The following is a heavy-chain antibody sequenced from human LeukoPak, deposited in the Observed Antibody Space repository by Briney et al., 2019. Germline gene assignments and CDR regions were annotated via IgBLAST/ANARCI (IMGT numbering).Heavy chain of an antibody. CDR2: INPNSGGT. J-gene: IGHJ3*02. D-gene: IGHD2-2*01. V-gene: IGHV1-2*02. Sequence: PSVKVSCKASGYTFTGYYMHWVRQAPGQGHEWMGWINPNSGGTNYAQKFQGRVTMTRDTSISTAYMELSRLRSDDTAVYYCARLYCSSTRCSNDAFDIWGQGTMVTVSS. CDR3: ARLYCSSTRCSNDAFDI. CDR1: GYTFTGYY.